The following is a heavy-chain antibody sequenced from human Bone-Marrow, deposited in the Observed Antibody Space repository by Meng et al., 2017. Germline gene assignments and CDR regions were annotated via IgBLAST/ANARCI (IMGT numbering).Heavy chain of an antibody. CDR1: GYTFTNYG. CDR2: INAYNGDT. CDR3: ARVEVGITSGDY. Sequence: QAQLVQSGGEVKKPGASVKVSFQASGYTFTNYGITWVRQAPGQGLEWMGWINAYNGDTNYAQTLQGRVNMTTDTSTSTAYMELRSLRSDDTAVYYCARVEVGITSGDYWGQGTLVTVSS. J-gene: IGHJ4*02. D-gene: IGHD2-21*01. V-gene: IGHV1-18*01.